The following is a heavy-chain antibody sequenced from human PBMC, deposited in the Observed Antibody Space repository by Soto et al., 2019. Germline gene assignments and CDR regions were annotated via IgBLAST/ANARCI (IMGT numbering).Heavy chain of an antibody. Sequence: QVQLQQWGAGLLKPSETLSLTCAVYGGSFSGYYWSWIRQPPGKGLEWIGEINHSGSTNYNPSLKSRVTISVDTSKTQFSLKLSSVTAADTAVYYCARGYYGSGSLTNWFDPWGQGTLVTVSS. J-gene: IGHJ5*02. CDR1: GGSFSGYY. CDR3: ARGYYGSGSLTNWFDP. CDR2: INHSGST. V-gene: IGHV4-34*01. D-gene: IGHD3-10*01.